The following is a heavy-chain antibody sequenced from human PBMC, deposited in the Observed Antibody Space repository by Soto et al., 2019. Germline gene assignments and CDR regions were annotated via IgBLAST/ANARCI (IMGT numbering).Heavy chain of an antibody. D-gene: IGHD1-26*01. J-gene: IGHJ4*02. CDR1: GGSIYTGGFY. CDR3: ATSLVTSRTRVDY. V-gene: IGHV4-31*03. CDR2: IYYTGST. Sequence: SETLSLTCTVSGGSIYTGGFYWSWIRQLPGKGLEWLGYIYYTGSTQYTPSLKSRLTISTDTSDNQFSLRLTSVTAADTAVYYCATSLVTSRTRVDYWGQGTLVTVLL.